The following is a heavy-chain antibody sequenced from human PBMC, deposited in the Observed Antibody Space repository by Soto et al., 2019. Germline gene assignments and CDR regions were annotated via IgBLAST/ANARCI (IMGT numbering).Heavy chain of an antibody. J-gene: IGHJ6*02. CDR2: ILPVFRTP. Sequence: QMHLVQSGPEVRKPGSSVKVSCKASGGTFGDYGINWVRQAPGHGLEWMGGILPVFRTPRNAQKFKGRVSLTVAEITNTAVMELLSLGHEDMDSYEWGGGDWEWVMDVWGQGTPVIVSS. CDR3: GGGDWEWVMDV. CDR1: GGTFGDYG. V-gene: IGHV1-69*01. D-gene: IGHD2-21*02.